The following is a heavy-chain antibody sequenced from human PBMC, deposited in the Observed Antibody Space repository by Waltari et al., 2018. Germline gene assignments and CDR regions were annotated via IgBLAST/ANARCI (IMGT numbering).Heavy chain of an antibody. D-gene: IGHD3-10*01. Sequence: EERLLESGGGLVQPGDSLRLSCAGSGFRFSNYWMNWVRQAPGKGLWWVERIGNEERSISYADSVKGRLTSSRDNAKNTVYLKMKRLRVEDTAVYYCARLAPRTYRSPVPGRHYYYGMDVWGQGPRSPSP. V-gene: IGHV3-74*01. J-gene: IGHJ6*02. CDR3: ARLAPRTYRSPVPGRHYYYGMDV. CDR2: IGNEERSI. CDR1: GFRFSNYW.